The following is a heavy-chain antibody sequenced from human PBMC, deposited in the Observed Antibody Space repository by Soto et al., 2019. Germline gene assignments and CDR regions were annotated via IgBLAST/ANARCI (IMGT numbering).Heavy chain of an antibody. V-gene: IGHV4-59*01. CDR1: GGSISSNY. CDR3: ARYRREAVAGYTLDN. D-gene: IGHD6-13*01. J-gene: IGHJ4*02. Sequence: SETLSLTCTVSGGSISSNYWTWIRQPPGKGLEWIGHVYNSGSTNYNPSLKSRVTISEDTSKSQFSLKVNSMTAADTAVYYCARYRREAVAGYTLDNWGQGILVTVSS. CDR2: VYNSGST.